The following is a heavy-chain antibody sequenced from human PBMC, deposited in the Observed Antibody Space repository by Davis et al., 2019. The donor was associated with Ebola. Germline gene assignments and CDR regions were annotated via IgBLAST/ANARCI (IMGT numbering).Heavy chain of an antibody. Sequence: GESLKISCSASGFTFILHTMHWVRQAPGKGLEYVADISNAGAYTFHEDFVKGRFTISRDNSKNTLFLQMNNLRVEDTAVYYCAKGSSEAAANWLDSWGRGTRVTVSS. V-gene: IGHV3-64D*08. CDR2: ISNAGAYT. D-gene: IGHD3-10*01. CDR1: GFTFILHT. CDR3: AKGSSEAAANWLDS. J-gene: IGHJ5*01.